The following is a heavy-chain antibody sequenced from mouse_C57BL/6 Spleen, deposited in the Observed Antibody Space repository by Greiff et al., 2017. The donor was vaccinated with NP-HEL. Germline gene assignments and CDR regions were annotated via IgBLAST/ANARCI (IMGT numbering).Heavy chain of an antibody. CDR3: TGYGNFFAY. J-gene: IGHJ3*01. V-gene: IGHV1-5*01. CDR1: GYTFTSYW. Sequence: VQLHPSFPFLSRPFASVNMSCKTSGYTFTSYWMHWVKQRPGQGLEWIGAIYPGNSDTSYNQKFKGKAKLTAVTSASTAYMELSSLTNEDSAVYYCTGYGNFFAYWGQGTLVTVSA. CDR2: IYPGNSDT. D-gene: IGHD2-1*01.